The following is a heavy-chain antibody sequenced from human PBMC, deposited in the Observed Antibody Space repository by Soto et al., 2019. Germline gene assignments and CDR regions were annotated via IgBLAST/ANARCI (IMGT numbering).Heavy chain of an antibody. J-gene: IGHJ6*02. CDR1: GGSISSSTYY. Sequence: QLQLQESGPGLVKPSETLSLTCTVSGGSISSSTYYWGWIRQPPGKGLEWIGSIYYSGITSYNQSLTSRVTISVDPPNNQFSLKLRSVTATDTAVYYCARLPLNYAVDVWGQGTTVTVSS. CDR2: IYYSGIT. D-gene: IGHD2-2*01. V-gene: IGHV4-39*01. CDR3: ARLPLNYAVDV.